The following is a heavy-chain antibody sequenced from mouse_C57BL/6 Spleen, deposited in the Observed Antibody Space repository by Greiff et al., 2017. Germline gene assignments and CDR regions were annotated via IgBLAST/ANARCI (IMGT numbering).Heavy chain of an antibody. CDR2: IDPSDSET. D-gene: IGHD1-1*01. J-gene: IGHJ3*01. CDR3: ARDTTVVAPAY. CDR1: GYTFTSYW. Sequence: VQLQQPGAELVRPGSSVKLSCKASGYTFTSYWMRWVKQRPIQGLEWIGNIDPSDSETHYNQKFKDKATLTVDKSSSTAYMQLSSLTSEDSAVYYCARDTTVVAPAYWGQGTLVTVSA. V-gene: IGHV1-52*01.